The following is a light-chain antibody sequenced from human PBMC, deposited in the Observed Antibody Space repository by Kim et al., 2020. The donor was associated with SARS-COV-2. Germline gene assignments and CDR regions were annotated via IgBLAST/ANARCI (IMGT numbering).Light chain of an antibody. CDR2: GKN. Sequence: ALGQTVRITWQGDSLRSYYASWYQQKPGQAPVLVIYGKNNRPSGIPDRFSGSRSGNTASLTITGAQVEDEADYYCNSRDSSGNHVVFGGGTQLTVL. CDR1: SLRSYY. V-gene: IGLV3-19*01. J-gene: IGLJ2*01. CDR3: NSRDSSGNHVV.